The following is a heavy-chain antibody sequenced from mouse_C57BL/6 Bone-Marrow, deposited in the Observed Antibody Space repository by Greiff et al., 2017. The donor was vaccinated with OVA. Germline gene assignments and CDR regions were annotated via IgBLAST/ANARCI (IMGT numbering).Heavy chain of an antibody. CDR2: INPSSGYT. D-gene: IGHD1-1*01. V-gene: IGHV1-7*01. CDR1: GYTFTSYW. CDR3: ARTITTVEAWFAY. J-gene: IGHJ3*01. Sequence: VQLQQSGAELAKPGASVKLSCKASGYTFTSYWMHWVKQRPGQGLEWIGYINPSSGYTTYNQKFKDKATLTADKSSSTAYMQLSSLTYEDSAVYYGARTITTVEAWFAYWGQGTLVTVSA.